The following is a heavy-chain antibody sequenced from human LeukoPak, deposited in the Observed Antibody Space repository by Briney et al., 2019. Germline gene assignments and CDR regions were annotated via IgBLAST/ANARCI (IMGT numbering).Heavy chain of an antibody. CDR3: ARRGRSMYYYGSGSYYFDY. D-gene: IGHD3-10*01. CDR2: VSYSGTV. J-gene: IGHJ4*02. V-gene: IGHV4-39*07. Sequence: SETLSLTCTVSGGSISSSSYYWGWIRQSPGKGLEWIASVSYSGTVYYNPSLESRVAISVDTSKNQFSLKVNSVTAADTAVYYCARRGRSMYYYGSGSYYFDYWGQGTLVTVSS. CDR1: GGSISSSSYY.